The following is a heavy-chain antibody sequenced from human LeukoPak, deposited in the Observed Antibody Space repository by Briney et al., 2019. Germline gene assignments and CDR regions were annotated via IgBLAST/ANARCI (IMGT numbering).Heavy chain of an antibody. CDR1: GFTFSSYA. Sequence: PGGSLRLSCVASGFTFSSYAMSWVRQAPGKGLEWVANIKQDGSEKYYVDSVKRRFTISRDNAKNSLYLQMNSLRAEDTAVYYCARGSVSDPWGQGTLVTVSS. V-gene: IGHV3-7*05. CDR3: ARGSVSDP. J-gene: IGHJ5*02. CDR2: IKQDGSEK.